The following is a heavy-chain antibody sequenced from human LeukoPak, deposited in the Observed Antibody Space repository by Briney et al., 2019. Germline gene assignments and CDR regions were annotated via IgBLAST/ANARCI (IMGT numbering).Heavy chain of an antibody. CDR1: GYSFTSYW. Sequence: GESLKISCKGSGYSFTSYWIGWVRQMPGKGLEWMGIIYPGDSDTRYSPSFQGQVTISADKSISTAYLQWSSLKASDTAMYYCAILDTAYYYHYGMDVWGQGTTVTVSS. CDR2: IYPGDSDT. V-gene: IGHV5-51*01. CDR3: AILDTAYYYHYGMDV. D-gene: IGHD5-18*01. J-gene: IGHJ6*02.